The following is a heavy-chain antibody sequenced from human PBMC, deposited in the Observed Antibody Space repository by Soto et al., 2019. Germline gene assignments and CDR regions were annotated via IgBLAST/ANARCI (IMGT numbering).Heavy chain of an antibody. D-gene: IGHD3-22*01. Sequence: ASVKVSCKASGYTFTSYYMHWVRQAPGQGLEWMGIINPSGGSTSYAQKFQGRVTMTRDTSTSTVYMELSSLRSEDTAVYYCARDLSPYDTKRSPFDYWGQGTLVTVSS. J-gene: IGHJ4*02. CDR1: GYTFTSYY. V-gene: IGHV1-46*01. CDR3: ARDLSPYDTKRSPFDY. CDR2: INPSGGST.